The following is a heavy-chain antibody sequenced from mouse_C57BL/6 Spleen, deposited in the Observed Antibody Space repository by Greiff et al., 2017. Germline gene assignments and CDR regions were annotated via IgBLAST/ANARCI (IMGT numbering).Heavy chain of an antibody. CDR2: INYDGSST. J-gene: IGHJ4*01. V-gene: IGHV5-16*01. D-gene: IGHD1-1*01. Sequence: EVKLVESEGGLVQPGSSMKLSCTASGFTFSDYYMAWVRQVPEKGLEWVANINYDGSSTYYLDSLKSRFIISRDNAKNILYLQMSSLKSEDTATYYCARGRYYDYAMDYWGQGTSVTVSS. CDR1: GFTFSDYY. CDR3: ARGRYYDYAMDY.